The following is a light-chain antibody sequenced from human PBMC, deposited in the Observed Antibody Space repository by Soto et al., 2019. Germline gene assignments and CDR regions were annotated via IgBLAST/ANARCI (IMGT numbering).Light chain of an antibody. CDR1: QSVSSY. Sequence: EIVLTQSPATLSLSPGERATLSCRASQSVSSYLAWYQQKPGQGPRLLIYDASNRATGIPARFSGSGSGTDFTLTISSLEPEDFAVYYCQQRSNWPGTFGQGTKVEIK. V-gene: IGKV3-11*01. J-gene: IGKJ1*01. CDR3: QQRSNWPGT. CDR2: DAS.